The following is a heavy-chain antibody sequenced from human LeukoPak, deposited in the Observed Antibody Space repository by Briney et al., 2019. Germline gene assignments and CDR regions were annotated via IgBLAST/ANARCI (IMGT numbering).Heavy chain of an antibody. CDR2: IYPGDSDT. Sequence: GESLKISCKGSGYSFTSYCIGGVRHMPGKGLGWMGIIYPGDSDTRYSPSFQDQVTLSADKSISTAYLQWSTLKASDTAMYYCATSNYDILTGYYTVAPDYWGQGTLVTVSS. J-gene: IGHJ4*02. V-gene: IGHV5-51*01. D-gene: IGHD3-9*01. CDR3: ATSNYDILTGYYTVAPDY. CDR1: GYSFTSYC.